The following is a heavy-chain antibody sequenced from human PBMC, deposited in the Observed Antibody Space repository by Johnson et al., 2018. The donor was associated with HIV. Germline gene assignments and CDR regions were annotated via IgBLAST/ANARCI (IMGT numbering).Heavy chain of an antibody. Sequence: VQLVESGGGLVQPGESLSLSCAASGFTVSSNYMSWVRQAPGKGLEWVSVIYSGGSTYDADSVKGRFTISRDNSKNTLYLQMNSLRAEDTAVYYCARPDPDAFDIWGQGTMVTVSS. J-gene: IGHJ3*02. CDR2: IYSGGST. V-gene: IGHV3-66*04. CDR1: GFTVSSNY. CDR3: ARPDPDAFDI.